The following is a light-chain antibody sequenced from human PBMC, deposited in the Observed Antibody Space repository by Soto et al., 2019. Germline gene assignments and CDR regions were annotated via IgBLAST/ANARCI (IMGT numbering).Light chain of an antibody. J-gene: IGLJ3*02. Sequence: QSVLTQPASVSGSPGQSITISCAGSSSDVGGYNYVSWYQQHPGKAPKLMIYEVSKRPSGVSNRFSASKSANTASLTVSGLQAEDEADYYCSSYTSSSTWVFGGGTQLTVL. CDR2: EVS. CDR3: SSYTSSSTWV. V-gene: IGLV2-14*01. CDR1: SSDVGGYNY.